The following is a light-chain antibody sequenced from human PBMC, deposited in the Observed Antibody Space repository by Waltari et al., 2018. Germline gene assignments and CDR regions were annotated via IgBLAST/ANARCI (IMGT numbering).Light chain of an antibody. J-gene: IGLJ2*01. V-gene: IGLV1-40*01. Sequence: QSVLTQPPSVSGAPGPRVTISCTGTRSNIGAGYDVHRYQQLPGTAPKILMYGNNNRRSGGPDRCAGSKSGTSGPLAITGLQADDEADYYGQSYGSSLNSPIFAGGTKLTVL. CDR3: QSYGSSLNSPI. CDR1: RSNIGAGYD. CDR2: GNN.